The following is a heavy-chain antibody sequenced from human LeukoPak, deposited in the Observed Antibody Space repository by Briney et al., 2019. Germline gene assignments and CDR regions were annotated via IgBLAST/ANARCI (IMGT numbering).Heavy chain of an antibody. CDR2: LNSDGSST. CDR3: ARVALSQGLDA. D-gene: IGHD3-10*01. CDR1: GFTFDDYA. Sequence: GGSLRLSCAASGFTFDDYAMHWVRQAPGKGLVWVSRLNSDGSSTVYADSVKGRFTISRDNAENKLYLQMNSLRVEDTAVYYCARVALSQGLDAWGQGTLVTVSS. J-gene: IGHJ5*02. V-gene: IGHV3-74*01.